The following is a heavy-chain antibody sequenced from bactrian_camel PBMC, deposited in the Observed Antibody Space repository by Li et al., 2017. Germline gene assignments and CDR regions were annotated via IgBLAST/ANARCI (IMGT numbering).Heavy chain of an antibody. CDR2: IDTDGST. D-gene: IGHD3*01. J-gene: IGHJ4*01. CDR1: GYTYNRYC. V-gene: IGHV3S67*01. Sequence: VQLVESGGASVQSGDSLTLTCVASGYTYNRYCMGWFRLAPGKEREGVAIIDTDGSTFYADSVAGRFTISQDNSKNTLSLQMNSLKPEDTAMYYCTASVGDSLGQGTQVTVS.